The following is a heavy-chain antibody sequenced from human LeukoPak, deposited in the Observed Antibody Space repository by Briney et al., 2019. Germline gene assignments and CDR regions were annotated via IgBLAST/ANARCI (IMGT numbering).Heavy chain of an antibody. Sequence: GGSLRLSCVASGFTFSTYWMSWVRQAPGKGLEWVGNIKHDGSEKYYVDSVKGRFTISRDNAKNSLYLHMNSLRAEDTAVCYCARDRFKEYGDTELGYWGQGILVTVSS. CDR1: GFTFSTYW. CDR3: ARDRFKEYGDTELGY. V-gene: IGHV3-7*01. J-gene: IGHJ4*02. CDR2: IKHDGSEK. D-gene: IGHD4-17*01.